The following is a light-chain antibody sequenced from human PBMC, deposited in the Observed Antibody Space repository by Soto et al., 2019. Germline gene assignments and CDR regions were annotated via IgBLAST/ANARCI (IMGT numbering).Light chain of an antibody. CDR1: SSDVGSYNL. Sequence: QSALTQPASVSGSPGQSITISCTGTSSDVGSYNLVSWYQQHPGKAPNLMMYEGSKRPSGVSNRISGSTSGNTASLTISGLQAEDEADYSCCSYAGSSTWVFGGGTKVTVL. V-gene: IGLV2-23*01. J-gene: IGLJ3*02. CDR3: CSYAGSSTWV. CDR2: EGS.